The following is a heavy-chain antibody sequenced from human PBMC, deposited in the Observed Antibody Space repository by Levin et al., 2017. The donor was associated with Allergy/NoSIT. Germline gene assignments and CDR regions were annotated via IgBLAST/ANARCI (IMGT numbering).Heavy chain of an antibody. V-gene: IGHV4-34*01. CDR1: GGSFSGYY. Sequence: SETLSLTCAVYGGSFSGYYWSWIRQPPGKGLEWIGEINHSGNTNYNPSLKSRVTISVDTSKNQFSLKLSSVTAADTAVYYCARTTPPDYWGQGTLVTVSS. CDR3: ARTTPPDY. J-gene: IGHJ4*02. CDR2: INHSGNT. D-gene: IGHD4-11*01.